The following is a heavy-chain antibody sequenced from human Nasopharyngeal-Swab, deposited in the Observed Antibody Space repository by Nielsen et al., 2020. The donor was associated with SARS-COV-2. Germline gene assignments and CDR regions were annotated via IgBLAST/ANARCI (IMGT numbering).Heavy chain of an antibody. J-gene: IGHJ5*02. CDR1: GYSFTSYW. CDR2: IDPRDSYT. Sequence: GESLKISCKGSGYSFTSYWISWVRQKPGKGLEWMGRIDPRDSYTNYSPSFQGHVTISADTSISTAYLQWSSLKASDTAVYYCARGVGMGDKNWFDPWGQGTLVTVSS. D-gene: IGHD3-3*01. V-gene: IGHV5-10-1*01. CDR3: ARGVGMGDKNWFDP.